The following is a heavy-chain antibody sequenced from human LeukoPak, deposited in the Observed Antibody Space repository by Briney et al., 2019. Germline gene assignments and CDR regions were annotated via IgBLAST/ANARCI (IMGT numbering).Heavy chain of an antibody. CDR3: AREFPPTLGGYNYYGCFDY. CDR2: ISWNSGSI. CDR1: GFTFDDYA. D-gene: IGHD5-24*01. Sequence: PGGSLRLSCAASGFTFDDYAMHWVRQAPGKGLEWVSGISWNSGSIGYADSVKGRFTISRDNAKNSLYLQMNSLRAEDTAVYYCAREFPPTLGGYNYYGCFDYWGQGTLVTVSS. J-gene: IGHJ4*02. V-gene: IGHV3-9*01.